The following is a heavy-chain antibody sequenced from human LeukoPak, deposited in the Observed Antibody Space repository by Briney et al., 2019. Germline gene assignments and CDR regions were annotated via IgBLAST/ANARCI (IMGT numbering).Heavy chain of an antibody. CDR1: GYTFTSYG. CDR3: ARDTIPQYYYDSSGYGPIDI. D-gene: IGHD3-22*01. CDR2: ISAYNGNT. Sequence: ASVKVSCKASGYTFTSYGISWVRQAHVQGLEWMGWISAYNGNTNYAQKLQGRVTMTTDTSTSTAYMELRSLRSDDTAVYYCARDTIPQYYYDSSGYGPIDIWGQGTMVTVSS. V-gene: IGHV1-18*01. J-gene: IGHJ3*02.